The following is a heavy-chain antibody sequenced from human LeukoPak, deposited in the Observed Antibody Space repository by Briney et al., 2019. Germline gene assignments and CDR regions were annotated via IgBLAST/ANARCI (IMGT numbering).Heavy chain of an antibody. D-gene: IGHD1-26*01. V-gene: IGHV4-34*01. CDR2: IHQSGTT. CDR1: GGSFTDYY. Sequence: PSETLSLTCAVYGGSFTDYYWSWIRQPPGKGLEWIGEIHQSGTTNDSPSLKSRVTMSVDTSKNQFSLKLSSVTAADTAVYYCASHHYSGSYFPYFDYWGQGTLVTVSS. J-gene: IGHJ4*02. CDR3: ASHHYSGSYFPYFDY.